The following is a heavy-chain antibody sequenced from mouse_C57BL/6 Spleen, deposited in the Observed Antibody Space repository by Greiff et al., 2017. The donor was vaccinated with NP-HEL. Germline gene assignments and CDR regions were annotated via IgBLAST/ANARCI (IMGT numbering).Heavy chain of an antibody. V-gene: IGHV1-63*01. D-gene: IGHD1-1*01. CDR3: ARESEGTTVVTRGYFDY. CDR2: IYPGGGYT. CDR1: GYTFTNYW. J-gene: IGHJ2*01. Sequence: QVQLQQSGAELVRPGTSVKMSCKASGYTFTNYWIGWAKQRPGHGLEWIGDIYPGGGYTNYNEKFKGKATLTADKSSSTAYMQFSSLTSEDSAIYYCARESEGTTVVTRGYFDYWGQGTTLTVSS.